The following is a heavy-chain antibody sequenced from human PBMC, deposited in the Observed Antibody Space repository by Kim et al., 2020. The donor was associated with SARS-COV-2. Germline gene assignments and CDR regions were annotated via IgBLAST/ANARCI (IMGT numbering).Heavy chain of an antibody. J-gene: IGHJ4*02. CDR1: GFTFSSYA. D-gene: IGHD3-16*02. V-gene: IGHV3-23*01. CDR3: ARAAYVWGSYRPPFGY. Sequence: GGSLRLSCAASGFTFSSYAMSWVRQAPGKGLEWVSAISGSGGSTYYADSVKGRFTISRDNSKNTLYLQMNSLRAEDTAVYYCARAAYVWGSYRPPFGYWGQGTLVTVSS. CDR2: ISGSGGST.